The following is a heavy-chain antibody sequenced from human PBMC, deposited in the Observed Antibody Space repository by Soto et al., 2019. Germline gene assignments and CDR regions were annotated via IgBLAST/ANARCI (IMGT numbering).Heavy chain of an antibody. CDR2: IYYSGST. J-gene: IGHJ6*03. Sequence: SETLSLTCTVSGGSISSYYWSWIRQPPRKKLKEIGYIYYSGSTNYNPSLKSRVTISVDTSKNQFSLKLCSVTAADTAVYYCARSYRRYCSGGSCYSYYYYYMDVWGRGTTVTVSS. D-gene: IGHD2-15*01. CDR3: ARSYRRYCSGGSCYSYYYYYMDV. V-gene: IGHV4-59*01. CDR1: GGSISSYY.